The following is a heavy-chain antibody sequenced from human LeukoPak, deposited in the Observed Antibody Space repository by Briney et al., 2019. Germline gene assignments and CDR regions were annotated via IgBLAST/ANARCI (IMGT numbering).Heavy chain of an antibody. CDR2: IIPIFGTA. Sequence: SVKVSCKASGGTISSYAISWVRQAPGQGLEWMGGIIPIFGTANYAQKFQGRVTITTDESTSTAYMELSSLRSEDTAVYYCARDLGSGYMFDYWGQGTLVTVSS. V-gene: IGHV1-69*05. D-gene: IGHD5-12*01. CDR3: ARDLGSGYMFDY. CDR1: GGTISSYA. J-gene: IGHJ4*02.